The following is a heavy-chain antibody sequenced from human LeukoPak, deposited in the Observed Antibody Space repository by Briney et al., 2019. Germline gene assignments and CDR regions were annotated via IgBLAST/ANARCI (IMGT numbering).Heavy chain of an antibody. V-gene: IGHV4-34*01. J-gene: IGHJ4*02. CDR3: ARRIVGAYHDY. Sequence: SETLSLTCAVYGGSFSGYYWSWIRQPPGKGLEWIGEINHSGSTNYNPSLKSRVTISADTSKNQFSLKLSSVIAADTAVYYCARRIVGAYHDYWGQGTLVTVSS. CDR1: GGSFSGYY. D-gene: IGHD1-26*01. CDR2: INHSGST.